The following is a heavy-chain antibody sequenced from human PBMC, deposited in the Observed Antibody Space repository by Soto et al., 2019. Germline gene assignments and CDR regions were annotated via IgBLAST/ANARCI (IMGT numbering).Heavy chain of an antibody. Sequence: SETLSLTCTVSGGSISSSSYYWGWIRQPPGKGLEWIGSIYYSGSTYYNPSLKSRVTISVDTSKNQFSLKLSSVTAADTAVYYCARLSLYSSSPNWFDPWGQGTLVTVSS. CDR1: GGSISSSSYY. J-gene: IGHJ5*02. CDR3: ARLSLYSSSPNWFDP. V-gene: IGHV4-39*01. D-gene: IGHD6-6*01. CDR2: IYYSGST.